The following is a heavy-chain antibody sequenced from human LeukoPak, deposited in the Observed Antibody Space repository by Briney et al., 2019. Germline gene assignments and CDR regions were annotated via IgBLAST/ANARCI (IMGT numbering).Heavy chain of an antibody. J-gene: IGHJ3*02. D-gene: IGHD2-2*02. CDR3: ASGRYLGPGDAFDI. V-gene: IGHV3-66*01. CDR1: GFTVSSNY. CDR2: IYSGGST. Sequence: GGSQRLSCAASGFTVSSNYMSWVRQAPGKGLEWVSVIYSGGSTYYADSVKGRFTISRDNSKNTLYLQMNSLRAEDTAVYYCASGRYLGPGDAFDIWGQGTMVTVSS.